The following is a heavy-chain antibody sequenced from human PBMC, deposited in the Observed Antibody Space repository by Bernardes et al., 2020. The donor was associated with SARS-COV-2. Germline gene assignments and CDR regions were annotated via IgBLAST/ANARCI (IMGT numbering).Heavy chain of an antibody. D-gene: IGHD4-4*01. CDR2: IDWYDDK. V-gene: IGHV2-70*11. Sequence: SGPTLLKPTQTLTLTCTFSGFSLSTGGMCVSWIRQPPGKALEWLARIDWYDDKYYSTSLKTRLTISKDTSKNQVVLTMTNMDPVDTATYYCARTDYSNHYFDYWGQGTQVAVSS. CDR1: GFSLSTGGMC. J-gene: IGHJ4*02. CDR3: ARTDYSNHYFDY.